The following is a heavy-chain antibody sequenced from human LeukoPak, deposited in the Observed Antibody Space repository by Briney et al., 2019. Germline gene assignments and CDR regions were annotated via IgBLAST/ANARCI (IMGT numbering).Heavy chain of an antibody. Sequence: GGSLRLSCAASGFSFSDYYVIWIRQAPGRGLEYVSYISSHGSSIHYADSVKGRFTISRDNANNSLFLQMNSLGAEDTAVYYCARTGQYCSGGTCYSGQFDFWGQGTLVTVSS. CDR3: ARTGQYCSGGTCYSGQFDF. D-gene: IGHD2-15*01. CDR2: ISSHGSSI. CDR1: GFSFSDYY. J-gene: IGHJ4*02. V-gene: IGHV3-11*01.